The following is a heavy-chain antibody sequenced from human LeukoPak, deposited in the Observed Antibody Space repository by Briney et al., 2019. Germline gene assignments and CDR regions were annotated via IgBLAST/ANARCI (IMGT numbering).Heavy chain of an antibody. CDR2: IIPNSGGT. Sequence: EASVKVSCKASGYTFTGYYMHWVRQAPGQGLEWMGWIIPNSGGTNYAQKFQGRVTMTRDTSISTAYMELSRLRSDDTAVYYCAAYGSGSYYRYYGMDIWGQGTTVTVSS. CDR1: GYTFTGYY. J-gene: IGHJ6*02. CDR3: AAYGSGSYYRYYGMDI. V-gene: IGHV1-2*02. D-gene: IGHD3-10*01.